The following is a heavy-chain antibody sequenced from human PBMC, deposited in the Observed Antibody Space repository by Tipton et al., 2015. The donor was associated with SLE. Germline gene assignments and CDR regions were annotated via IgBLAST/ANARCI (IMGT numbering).Heavy chain of an antibody. D-gene: IGHD3-3*01. J-gene: IGHJ4*02. V-gene: IGHV4-39*01. Sequence: TLSLTCTVSGGSISSSSYSWGWIRPPPGKGLERIGSIYYRGSTYYNPSLKSRVTISVATSKNQFSLKLSSVTAADTAVYYCARRTIFGVVGDYWGQGTLVTVSS. CDR2: IYYRGST. CDR3: ARRTIFGVVGDY. CDR1: GGSISSSSYS.